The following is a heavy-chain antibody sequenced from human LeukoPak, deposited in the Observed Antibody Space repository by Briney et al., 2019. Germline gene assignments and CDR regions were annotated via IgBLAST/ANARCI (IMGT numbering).Heavy chain of an antibody. CDR1: GYSFTSYW. CDR2: IYPGDSDT. D-gene: IGHD3-16*01. Sequence: GESLKISCKGSGYSFTSYWIGWVRQVPGKGLEWMGIIYPGDSDTRYSPSFQGQVTISADKSISTAYLQWSSLKASDTAMYYCARRGTEKYYYYGMDVWGKGTTVTVSS. V-gene: IGHV5-51*01. J-gene: IGHJ6*04. CDR3: ARRGTEKYYYYGMDV.